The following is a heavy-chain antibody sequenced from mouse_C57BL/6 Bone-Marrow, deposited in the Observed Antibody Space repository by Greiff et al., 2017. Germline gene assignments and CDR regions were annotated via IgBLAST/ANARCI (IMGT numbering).Heavy chain of an antibody. V-gene: IGHV1-69*01. D-gene: IGHD1-1*01. CDR2: IDPSDSYT. Sequence: QVQLQQPGAELVMPGASVKLSCKASGYTFTSYWMHWVKQRPGQGLEWIGEIDPSDSYTNYNQKLKGKSTLTVDKSSSTAYRQLSRLTSEDSAVYSSERGPTVVAYYAMDYWGQGTSVTVSS. CDR3: ERGPTVVAYYAMDY. J-gene: IGHJ4*01. CDR1: GYTFTSYW.